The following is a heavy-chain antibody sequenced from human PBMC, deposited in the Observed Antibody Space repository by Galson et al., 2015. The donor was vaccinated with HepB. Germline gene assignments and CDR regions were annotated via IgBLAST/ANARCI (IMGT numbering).Heavy chain of an antibody. CDR3: ARHHRGEAAGHQRAVRDRMVCWFDP. D-gene: IGHD6-13*01. CDR1: GYTFTSYG. CDR2: ISAYNGNT. J-gene: IGHJ5*02. V-gene: IGHV1-18*01. Sequence: SVKVSCKASGYTFTSYGISWVRQAPGQGLEWMGCISAYNGNTNYAQKLQGRVTMTTDTSTSTAYMELRSLRSDDTAVYYCARHHRGEAAGHQRAVRDRMVCWFDPGGQGTLVTISS.